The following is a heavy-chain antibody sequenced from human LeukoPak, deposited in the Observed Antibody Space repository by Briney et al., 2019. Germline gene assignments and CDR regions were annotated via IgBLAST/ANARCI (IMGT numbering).Heavy chain of an antibody. CDR2: ISAYNGNT. Sequence: ASVKVSCKASGYTFTSYGISWVRQAPGQGLEWMGWISAYNGNTNYAQKLQGRVTMTTDTSTSTAYMQLRSLRSDDTAVYYCARDAGAYSSSWVEWFDPWGQGTLVTVLS. CDR3: ARDAGAYSSSWVEWFDP. J-gene: IGHJ5*02. CDR1: GYTFTSYG. D-gene: IGHD6-13*01. V-gene: IGHV1-18*04.